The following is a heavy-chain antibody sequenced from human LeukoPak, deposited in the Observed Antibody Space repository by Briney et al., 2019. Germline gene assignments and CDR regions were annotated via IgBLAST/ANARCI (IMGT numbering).Heavy chain of an antibody. CDR1: GYSFTSYW. J-gene: IGHJ5*02. Sequence: GESLKISCKGSGYSFTSYWIGWVRQMPGKGLEWMGIIYPDDSDTRYSPSFQGQVTISADKSISTAYLQWSSLKASDTAIYYCARLSIQDSSRRFDPWGQGTLVTVSS. D-gene: IGHD3-3*01. CDR2: IYPDDSDT. V-gene: IGHV5-51*01. CDR3: ARLSIQDSSRRFDP.